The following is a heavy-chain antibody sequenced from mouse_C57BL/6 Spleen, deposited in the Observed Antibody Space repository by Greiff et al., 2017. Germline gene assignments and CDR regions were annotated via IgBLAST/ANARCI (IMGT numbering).Heavy chain of an antibody. D-gene: IGHD3-3*01. CDR1: GYAFSSYW. V-gene: IGHV1-80*01. CDR2: IYPGDGDT. CDR3: AREGTLLLDY. Sequence: VHLVESGAELVKPGASVKISCKASGYAFSSYWMNWVKQRPGKGLEWIGQIYPGDGDTNYNGKFKGKATLTADKSSSPAYMQLSSLTSEDSAVYFCAREGTLLLDYWGQGTTLTVSS. J-gene: IGHJ2*01.